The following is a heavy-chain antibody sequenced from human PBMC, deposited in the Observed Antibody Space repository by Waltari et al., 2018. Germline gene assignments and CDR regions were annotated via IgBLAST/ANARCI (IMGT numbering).Heavy chain of an antibody. V-gene: IGHV3-7*01. J-gene: IGHJ6*03. CDR1: GFTFSSYW. CDR2: IKQDGSEK. CDR3: ARERSRLAVAGKVDDYYYYMDV. Sequence: EVQLVESGGGLVQPGGSLRLSCAASGFTFSSYWMSWVRQAPGKGLEWVANIKQDGSEKYYVDSVKGRFTISRDNAKNSLYLQMNSLRAEDTAVYYCARERSRLAVAGKVDDYYYYMDVWGKGTTVTISS. D-gene: IGHD6-19*01.